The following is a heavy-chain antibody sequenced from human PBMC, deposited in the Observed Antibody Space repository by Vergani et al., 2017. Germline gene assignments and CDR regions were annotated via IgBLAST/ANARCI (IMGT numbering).Heavy chain of an antibody. CDR1: GFTFSSYA. J-gene: IGHJ6*03. V-gene: IGHV3-23*04. Sequence: EVQLVESGGGLVQPGGSLRLSCAASGFTFSSYAMSWVRQAPGKGLEWVSAISGSGGSTYYADSVKGRFTISRDNSKNTLYLQMNSLRAEDTAVYYCLVQQQLAHYYYYMDVWGKGTTVTVSS. CDR3: LVQQQLAHYYYYMDV. D-gene: IGHD6-13*01. CDR2: ISGSGGST.